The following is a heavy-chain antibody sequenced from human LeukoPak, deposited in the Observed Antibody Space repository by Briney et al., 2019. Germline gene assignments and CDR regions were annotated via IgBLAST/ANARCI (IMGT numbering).Heavy chain of an antibody. Sequence: QPGRSLRLSCAASGFTFSSYAMNWVRQAPGKGLEWVAVISYDGANKNHADSVKGRFTISRDNSKNTLYLQMNSLRAEDTAVYYCTRGPGYHDSSYLDYWGQGTLVTVSS. D-gene: IGHD3-22*01. CDR3: TRGPGYHDSSYLDY. V-gene: IGHV3-30*04. CDR2: ISYDGANK. J-gene: IGHJ4*02. CDR1: GFTFSSYA.